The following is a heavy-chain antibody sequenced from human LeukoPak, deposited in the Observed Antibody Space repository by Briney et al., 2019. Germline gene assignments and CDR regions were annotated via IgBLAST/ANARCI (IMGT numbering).Heavy chain of an antibody. J-gene: IGHJ4*02. V-gene: IGHV3-21*01. D-gene: IGHD2-15*01. CDR1: GFTFNRYW. CDR3: ARERGVVDALDY. CDR2: ISSSSSYI. Sequence: GGSLRLSCAASGFTFNRYWMSWVRQAPGKGLEWVSSISSSSSYIYYADSVKGRFTISRDNAKNSLYLQINSLRAEDTAVYYCARERGVVDALDYWGQGTLVTVSS.